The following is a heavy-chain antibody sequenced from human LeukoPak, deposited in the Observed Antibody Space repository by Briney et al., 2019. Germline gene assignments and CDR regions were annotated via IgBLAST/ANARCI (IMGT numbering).Heavy chain of an antibody. CDR2: IIPIFGTA. J-gene: IGHJ4*02. V-gene: IGHV1-69*13. Sequence: SVKVSCKASGGTFSSYAISWVRQAPGQGLEWMGGIIPIFGTANYAQKFQGRVTITADESTSTAYMGLSSLRSEDTAVYYCARDLYDSSVADYWGQGTLVTVSS. CDR3: ARDLYDSSVADY. CDR1: GGTFSSYA. D-gene: IGHD3-22*01.